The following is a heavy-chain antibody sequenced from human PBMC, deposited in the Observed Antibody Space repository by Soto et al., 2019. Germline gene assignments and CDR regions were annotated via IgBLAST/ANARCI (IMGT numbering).Heavy chain of an antibody. CDR1: GFTFSSYA. CDR3: AKDLNLVGSWYYFDY. D-gene: IGHD6-13*01. CDR2: ISGSGGST. J-gene: IGHJ4*02. V-gene: IGHV3-23*01. Sequence: GGSLRLSCAASGFTFSSYAMSWVRQAPGKGLEWVSAISGSGGSTYYADSVKGRFTISRDNSKNTLYLQMNSLRAEDTAVYYCAKDLNLVGSWYYFDYWGQGTLVTVSS.